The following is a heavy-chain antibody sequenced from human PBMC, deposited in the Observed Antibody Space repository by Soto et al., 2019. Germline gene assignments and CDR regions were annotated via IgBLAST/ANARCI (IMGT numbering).Heavy chain of an antibody. CDR2: LNPTSGGT. V-gene: IGHV1-2*02. CDR3: ARDPDYGDYWGYFFDS. D-gene: IGHD4-17*01. J-gene: IGHJ4*02. Sequence: QVQLVQSGAEVKKPGASVKVSCKTSGYTFAAYYIHWIRQAPGQGLEWMGWLNPTSGGTVYAQNFQDRGTMTRDTSISTAYMELRRLNSDDTAVYYCARDPDYGDYWGYFFDSWGQGTPVTVSS. CDR1: GYTFAAYY.